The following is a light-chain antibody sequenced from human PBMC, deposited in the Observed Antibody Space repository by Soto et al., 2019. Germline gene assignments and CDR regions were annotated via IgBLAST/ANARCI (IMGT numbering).Light chain of an antibody. Sequence: ESVLTQSPGTLSLSPGDGATLSGRASQSVSSGYLAWYQHKPGQAPRRLIYGASRRATGIPDRFSGSGSGTDFTLSISRLEPDDFAVYWCQHYGNSPTFGQGTKVQIK. CDR2: GAS. CDR1: QSVSSGY. CDR3: QHYGNSPT. V-gene: IGKV3-20*01. J-gene: IGKJ1*01.